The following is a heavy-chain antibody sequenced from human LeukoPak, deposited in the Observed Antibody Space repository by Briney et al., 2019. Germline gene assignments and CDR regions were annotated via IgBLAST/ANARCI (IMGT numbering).Heavy chain of an antibody. CDR2: LYHSGTT. D-gene: IGHD3-3*01. V-gene: IGHV4-39*02. CDR1: GGSISSSSYY. CDR3: ARAKLEWFSIYYYCYMDV. Sequence: SETLSLTCTVSGGSISSSSYYWGWIRQPPGKGLEWIGILYHSGTTYYNPSLKSRVTILAETSKNHFSLKLNSVTAADTAVYYCARAKLEWFSIYYYCYMDVWGQGTTVTVSS. J-gene: IGHJ6*03.